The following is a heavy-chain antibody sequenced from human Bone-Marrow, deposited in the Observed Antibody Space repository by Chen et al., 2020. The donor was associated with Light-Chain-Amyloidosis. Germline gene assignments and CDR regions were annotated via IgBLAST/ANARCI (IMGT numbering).Heavy chain of an antibody. CDR3: ARERDGRGLDY. Sequence: VESGGGVVQPGGSLRLSCEASGFTFSSYAMYWVRQAPGKGLDWLAFISYDGSRVSYAGSLKGRFTISRDQSKRELYLQMNSLGPEDTALYYCARERDGRGLDYWGQGTLVSVST. V-gene: IGHV3-30*03. CDR2: ISYDGSRV. J-gene: IGHJ4*02. D-gene: IGHD3-10*01. CDR1: GFTFSSYA.